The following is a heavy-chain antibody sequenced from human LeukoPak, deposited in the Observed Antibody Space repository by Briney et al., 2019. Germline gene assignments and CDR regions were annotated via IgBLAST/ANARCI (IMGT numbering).Heavy chain of an antibody. J-gene: IGHJ5*02. Sequence: ASVKVSCKASGYTFTSYDINWVRQATGQGLEWMGWMNPNSGNTGYAQKFQGRVTMTTDTSTSTAYMELRSLRSDDTAVYYCARVTRWWLTNWFDPWGQGTLVTVSS. CDR1: GYTFTSYD. CDR3: ARVTRWWLTNWFDP. V-gene: IGHV1-8*02. D-gene: IGHD5-12*01. CDR2: MNPNSGNT.